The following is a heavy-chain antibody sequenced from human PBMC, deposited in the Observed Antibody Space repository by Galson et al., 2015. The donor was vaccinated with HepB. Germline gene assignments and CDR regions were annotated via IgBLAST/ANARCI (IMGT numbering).Heavy chain of an antibody. Sequence: SETLSLTCTVSGGSISSYYWSWIRQPPGKGLEWIGYIYYSGSTNYNPSLKSRVTISVDTSKNQFSLKLSSVTAADTAVYYCAREGNSGSYLRGAFEIWGQGTMVTVSS. CDR2: IYYSGST. D-gene: IGHD1-26*01. V-gene: IGHV4-59*01. CDR1: GGSISSYY. J-gene: IGHJ3*02. CDR3: AREGNSGSYLRGAFEI.